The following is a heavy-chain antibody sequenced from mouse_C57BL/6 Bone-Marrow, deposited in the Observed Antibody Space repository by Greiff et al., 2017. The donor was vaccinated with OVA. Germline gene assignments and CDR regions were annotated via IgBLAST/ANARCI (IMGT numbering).Heavy chain of an antibody. Sequence: VQLQQPGPGLVQPSQSLSITCTVSGFSLTSYGVHWVRQSPGKGLEWLGVIWSGGSTDYNAAFISRLSISKDNSKSQVFFKMNSLQADDTAIYYCARRSTPWFAYWGQGTLVTVSA. J-gene: IGHJ3*01. CDR1: GFSLTSYG. V-gene: IGHV2-2*01. CDR2: IWSGGST. CDR3: ARRSTPWFAY. D-gene: IGHD2-1*01.